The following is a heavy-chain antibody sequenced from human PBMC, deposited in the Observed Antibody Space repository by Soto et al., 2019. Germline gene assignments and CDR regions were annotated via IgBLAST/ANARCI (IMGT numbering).Heavy chain of an antibody. Sequence: GGSLRLSCAASGFTFSSYAMHWVRQAPGKGLEWVAVISYDGSNKYYADSVKGRFTISRDNSKNTLYLQMNSLRAEDTAVYYCARWQLLLDAFDIWGQGTMVTVSS. V-gene: IGHV3-30-3*01. CDR3: ARWQLLLDAFDI. J-gene: IGHJ3*02. CDR2: ISYDGSNK. D-gene: IGHD2-15*01. CDR1: GFTFSSYA.